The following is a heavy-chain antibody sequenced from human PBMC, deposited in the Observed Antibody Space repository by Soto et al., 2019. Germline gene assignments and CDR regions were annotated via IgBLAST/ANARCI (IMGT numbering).Heavy chain of an antibody. J-gene: IGHJ4*02. CDR1: GYSLTTYY. CDR3: ARKYYFDY. CDR2: IDPSGGST. V-gene: IGHV1-46*01. D-gene: IGHD6-6*01. Sequence: QVQLVQSGVEVKKPGASVKLSCKASGYSLTTYYIHWVRQAPGQGLEWMGIIDPSGGSTIFAQKFQGRVTMTRDTSTNTVYMELSSLRSEDTAVYYCARKYYFDYWGQGTLVTVSS.